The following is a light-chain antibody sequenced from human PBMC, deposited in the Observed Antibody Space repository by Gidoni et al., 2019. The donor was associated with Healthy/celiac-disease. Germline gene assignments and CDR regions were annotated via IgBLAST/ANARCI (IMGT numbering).Light chain of an antibody. CDR3: MQALQTRYT. J-gene: IGKJ2*01. CDR1: QSLLHSNGYNY. V-gene: IGKV2-28*01. Sequence: DIVMPQSPLYLPVTPGEPASISCRSSQSLLHSNGYNYLDWYLQKPGQSPQLLIYLGSNRASGVPDRFSGSGSGTDFTLKISRVEAEDVGVYYCMQALQTRYTFGQGTKLEIK. CDR2: LGS.